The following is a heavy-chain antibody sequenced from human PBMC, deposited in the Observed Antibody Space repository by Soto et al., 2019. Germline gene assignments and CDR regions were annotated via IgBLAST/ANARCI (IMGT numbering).Heavy chain of an antibody. V-gene: IGHV1-18*04. CDR1: GYTFTNHG. CDR2: INPYNANT. J-gene: IGHJ3*02. D-gene: IGHD3-16*01. Sequence: ASVKVSCEPSGYTFTNHGINWVRQAPGQGLEWMGWINPYNANTNYAQKLQGRVTMTTDTSTSTAYMDLRSLTSDDTAVYYCARDRVAGIWGDAFDMWGQGTMVTVSS. CDR3: ARDRVAGIWGDAFDM.